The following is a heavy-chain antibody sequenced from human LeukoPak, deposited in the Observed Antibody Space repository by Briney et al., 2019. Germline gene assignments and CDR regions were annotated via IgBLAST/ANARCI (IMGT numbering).Heavy chain of an antibody. J-gene: IGHJ4*02. D-gene: IGHD6-13*01. V-gene: IGHV3-30*02. CDR1: GLTFSSYG. CDR3: AKAGFGSIAAAGGLDY. CDR2: IWYGGSNK. Sequence: GGSLRLSCAASGLTFSSYGMHWVRQAPGKGLEWVAVIWYGGSNKYYADSVKGRFTISRDNSKNTLYLQMNSLRAEDTAVYYCAKAGFGSIAAAGGLDYWGQGTLVTVSS.